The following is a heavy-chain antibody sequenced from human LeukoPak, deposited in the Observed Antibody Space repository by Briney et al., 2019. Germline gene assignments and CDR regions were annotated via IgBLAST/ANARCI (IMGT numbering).Heavy chain of an antibody. J-gene: IGHJ2*01. Sequence: PSETLSLTCTVSGGSISFHYWSWIRQPPGKGLECIGYIHLSGSTYYDPSLRSRVTISGDTSKNQFSLRLNSVTAADTAVYYCARGGVWYFDLWGRGTLVTVSS. D-gene: IGHD3-16*01. CDR3: ARGGVWYFDL. CDR2: IHLSGST. V-gene: IGHV4-59*11. CDR1: GGSISFHY.